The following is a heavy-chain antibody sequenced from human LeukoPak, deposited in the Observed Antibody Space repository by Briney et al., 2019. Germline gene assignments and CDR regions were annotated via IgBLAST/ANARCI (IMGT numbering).Heavy chain of an antibody. CDR3: ATGPITIFGVVTPYMDV. CDR1: GGSTSSYY. D-gene: IGHD3-3*01. V-gene: IGHV4-4*07. Sequence: SETLSLTCTVSGGSTSSYYWSWIRQPAGKGLEWIGRIYTSGSTNYNPSLKSRVTISVDKSKNQFSLKLSSVTAADTAVYYCATGPITIFGVVTPYMDVWGKGTTVTVSS. CDR2: IYTSGST. J-gene: IGHJ6*03.